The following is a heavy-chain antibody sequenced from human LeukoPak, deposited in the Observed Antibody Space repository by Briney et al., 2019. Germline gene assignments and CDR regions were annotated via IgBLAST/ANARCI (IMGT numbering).Heavy chain of an antibody. Sequence: PSETPSLTCTVSGDSISNYFWSWIRQPPGKGLEWIGYIYYSGTTNYNPSLKSPVTISIDTSKNQFSLKLSSVTPADTAVYYCARADYDILTGDYPPSPGGFDDWGQGTLVTVSS. CDR2: IYYSGTT. CDR1: GDSISNYF. J-gene: IGHJ4*02. V-gene: IGHV4-59*01. CDR3: ARADYDILTGDYPPSPGGFDD. D-gene: IGHD3-9*01.